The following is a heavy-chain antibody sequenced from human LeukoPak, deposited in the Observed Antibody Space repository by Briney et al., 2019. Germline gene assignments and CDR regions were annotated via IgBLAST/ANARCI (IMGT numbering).Heavy chain of an antibody. CDR1: GYTFTGYY. V-gene: IGHV1-2*06. D-gene: IGHD6-13*01. CDR3: ARISSSWYYFDY. J-gene: IGHJ4*02. CDR2: INPNSGGT. Sequence: ASVKVSCKASGYTFTGYYMHWVRQAPGQGLEWMGRINPNSGGTNYAQKFQGRVTMTRDTSISTAYIELSRLRSDDTAVYYCARISSSWYYFDYWGQGTLVTVSS.